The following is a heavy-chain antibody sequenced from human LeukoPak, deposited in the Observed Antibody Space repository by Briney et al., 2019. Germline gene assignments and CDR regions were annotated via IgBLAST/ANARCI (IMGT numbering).Heavy chain of an antibody. Sequence: ASVKVSCKASGYTLSDYYIYWVRQAPGQGLEWMGWISAYNGNTNYAQKLQGRVTMTTDTSTGTAYMELRSLRSDDTAVYYCARDYYDSSGYYNYYYYGMDVWGQGTTVTVSS. CDR1: GYTLSDYY. V-gene: IGHV1-18*04. J-gene: IGHJ6*02. CDR3: ARDYYDSSGYYNYYYYGMDV. CDR2: ISAYNGNT. D-gene: IGHD3-22*01.